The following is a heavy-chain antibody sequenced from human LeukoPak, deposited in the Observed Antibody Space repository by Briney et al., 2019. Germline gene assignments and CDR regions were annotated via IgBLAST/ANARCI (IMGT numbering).Heavy chain of an antibody. D-gene: IGHD3-16*01. CDR3: ARGRTYYSYAFDI. CDR1: GYTFTGYY. CDR2: INPNSGGT. V-gene: IGHV1-2*02. J-gene: IGHJ3*02. Sequence: ASVKVSCKASGYTFTGYYMHWVRQAPGQGLEWMGWINPNSGGTNYAQKFQGRVTMTRDTSISTAYMELSRLRSDDTAVYYCARGRTYYSYAFDIWGQGTMVTVSS.